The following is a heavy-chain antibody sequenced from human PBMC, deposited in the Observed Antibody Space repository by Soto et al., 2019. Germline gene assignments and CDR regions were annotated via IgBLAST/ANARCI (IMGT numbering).Heavy chain of an antibody. Sequence: ASGKVCCKASGGTFSSYAISWVRQAPGQGLEWMGGIIPIFGTANYAQKFQGRVTITADESTSTAYMELSSLRSEDTAVYYCASRVDSSGHHDAFDIWGQGTMVTVSS. CDR2: IIPIFGTA. D-gene: IGHD3-22*01. CDR3: ASRVDSSGHHDAFDI. J-gene: IGHJ3*02. CDR1: GGTFSSYA. V-gene: IGHV1-69*13.